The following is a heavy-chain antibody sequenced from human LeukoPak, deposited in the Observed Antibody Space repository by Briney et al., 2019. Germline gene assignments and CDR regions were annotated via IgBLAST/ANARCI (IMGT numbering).Heavy chain of an antibody. CDR2: IYYSGST. D-gene: IGHD4-23*01. CDR3: ARFPVVTGRGYYFDY. J-gene: IGHJ4*02. V-gene: IGHV4-61*01. Sequence: SETLSLTCTVSGGSVSSGSYYWSWIRQPPGKGLEWIGYIYYSGSTNYNPSLKSRVTISVDTSKNQFSLKLSSVTAADTAVYYCARFPVVTGRGYYFDYWGQGTLVTVSS. CDR1: GGSVSSGSYY.